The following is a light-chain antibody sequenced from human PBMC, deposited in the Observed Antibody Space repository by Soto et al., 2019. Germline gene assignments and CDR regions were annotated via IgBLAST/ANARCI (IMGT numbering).Light chain of an antibody. CDR3: QQYNDFQYS. Sequence: DIQMTQSPSTLSASVGDGVTITCRASQSIGSWLAWYQQKPGEAPKLLSSKSTNLQSGVPARFSGSGSGTDFSLTISSLQPVDSATYVCQQYNDFQYSFGAGTKLEI. CDR1: QSIGSW. CDR2: KST. J-gene: IGKJ2*01. V-gene: IGKV1-5*03.